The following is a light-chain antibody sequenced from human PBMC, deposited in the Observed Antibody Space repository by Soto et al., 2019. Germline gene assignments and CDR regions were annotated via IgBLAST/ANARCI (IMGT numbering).Light chain of an antibody. CDR2: GAS. J-gene: IGKJ1*01. CDR3: QHYGSSPKT. Sequence: EIVLTQSPGTLSLSPGERVTLSCRASQSVSSSYLAWYQQKPGQAPRLLIYGASSRATGIPDRFSGSGSGTAFTPTISRREPEDFALYYCQHYGSSPKTSGKGTKVKIK. V-gene: IGKV3-20*01. CDR1: QSVSSSY.